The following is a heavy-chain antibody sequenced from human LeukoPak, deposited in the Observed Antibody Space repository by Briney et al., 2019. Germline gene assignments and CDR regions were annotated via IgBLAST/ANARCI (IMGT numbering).Heavy chain of an antibody. CDR3: ARGFGRGRDGYSGFGYFDY. CDR2: IYHSGST. V-gene: IGHV4-30-2*01. Sequence: SETLSLTCTVSGGSISSGGYYWSWIRQPPGKGLEWIGYIYHSGSTYYNPSLKSRVTISVDRSKNQFSLKLSSVTAADTAVYYCARGFGRGRDGYSGFGYFDYWGQGTLVTVSS. D-gene: IGHD5-24*01. CDR1: GGSISSGGYY. J-gene: IGHJ4*02.